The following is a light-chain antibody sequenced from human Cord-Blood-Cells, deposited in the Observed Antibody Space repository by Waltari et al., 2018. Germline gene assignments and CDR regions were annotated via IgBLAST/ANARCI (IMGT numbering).Light chain of an antibody. CDR1: SRDVGGYDY. V-gene: IGLV2-14*01. Sequence: QSALTQPASVPGSPGQSITLSCPGTSRDVGGYDYVPCYQQHPGKPPKLMIYDVSNRPSGVSNRFSGSKSGNTASLTISGLQAEDEADYYCSSYTSSSTLVFGTGTKVTVL. CDR3: SSYTSSSTLV. CDR2: DVS. J-gene: IGLJ1*01.